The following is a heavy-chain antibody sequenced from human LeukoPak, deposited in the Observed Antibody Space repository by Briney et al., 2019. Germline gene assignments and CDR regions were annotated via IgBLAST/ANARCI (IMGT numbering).Heavy chain of an antibody. CDR1: GFTFSSYG. D-gene: IGHD2-15*01. J-gene: IGHJ6*03. V-gene: IGHV3-30*02. Sequence: GGSLRLSCVASGFTFSSYGMHWVRQAPGKGLEWVAFIRFDGSNKYYADSVKGRFTISRDNSKNTLNLQMNSLRAEDTAVYYCAKDWRRIVVVGPVARHGNYMDVWGKGTTVTISS. CDR2: IRFDGSNK. CDR3: AKDWRRIVVVGPVARHGNYMDV.